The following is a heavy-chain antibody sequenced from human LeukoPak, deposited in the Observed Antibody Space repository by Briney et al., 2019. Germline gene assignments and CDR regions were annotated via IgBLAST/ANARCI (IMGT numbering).Heavy chain of an antibody. Sequence: SETLSLTCTVSGGSISSYYWSWIRQPPGKGLEWIGYIYYSGSTYYNPSLKSRVTISLDTSKNQFSLKLSSVTAADTAVYYCARDGGPRYYYDSSDAFDIWGQGTMVTVSS. CDR2: IYYSGST. D-gene: IGHD3-22*01. J-gene: IGHJ3*02. CDR3: ARDGGPRYYYDSSDAFDI. CDR1: GGSISSYY. V-gene: IGHV4-59*12.